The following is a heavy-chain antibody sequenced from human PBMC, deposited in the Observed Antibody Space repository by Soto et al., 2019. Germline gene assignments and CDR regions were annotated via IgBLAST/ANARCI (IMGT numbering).Heavy chain of an antibody. V-gene: IGHV3-53*01. Sequence: EVQLVESGGGLIQPGGSLRLSCVASGLTVSHNYMAWVRQAPEMEREWVSILYTEGTTYYADSVKGRVTISRDPSKTTLFLQMDSLRAEDTAVYYCVRPRPSGENYGMDVWGQGTTVTVSS. CDR2: LYTEGTT. CDR3: VRPRPSGENYGMDV. CDR1: GLTVSHNY. J-gene: IGHJ6*02. D-gene: IGHD3-16*01.